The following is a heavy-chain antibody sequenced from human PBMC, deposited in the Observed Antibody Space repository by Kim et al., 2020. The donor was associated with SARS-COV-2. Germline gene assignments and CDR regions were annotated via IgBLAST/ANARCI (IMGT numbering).Heavy chain of an antibody. D-gene: IGHD6-13*01. CDR3: ASPGIAAAGLQD. Sequence: SETLSLTCAVYGGSFSGYYWSWIRQPPGKGLEWIGEINHSGSTNYNPSLKSRVTISVDTSKNQFSLKLSPVTDADTAVYYCASPGIAAAGLQDWGQGTLVTVSS. CDR2: INHSGST. J-gene: IGHJ4*02. CDR1: GGSFSGYY. V-gene: IGHV4-34*01.